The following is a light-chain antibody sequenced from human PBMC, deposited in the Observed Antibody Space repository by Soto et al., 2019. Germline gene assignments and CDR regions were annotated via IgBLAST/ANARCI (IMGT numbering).Light chain of an antibody. V-gene: IGKV3-20*01. CDR3: QHYGSSPRT. Sequence: EIVLTQSPGTLSLSPGERATLCCRASQSVSSRCLAWYQQKPGQAPRLLIYGASSRATGIPDRFSGSGSGTDFTLTISRLEPEDFAVYYCQHYGSSPRTFGQGTKVEVK. CDR2: GAS. CDR1: QSVSSRC. J-gene: IGKJ1*01.